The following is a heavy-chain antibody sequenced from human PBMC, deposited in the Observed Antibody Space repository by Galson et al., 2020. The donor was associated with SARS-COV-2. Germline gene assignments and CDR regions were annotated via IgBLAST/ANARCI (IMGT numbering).Heavy chain of an antibody. J-gene: IGHJ4*02. CDR1: GFTFSSYA. V-gene: IGHV3-30*04. CDR2: ISYDGSNQ. Sequence: GGSLRLSCAASGFTFSSYAMHWVRQAPGKGLEWVAVISYDGSNQYYADSVKGRFTISRDNSKNTLYLQMNSLRAEDTAVYYCAREAYCGGDCYSVFDYWGQGTLVTVSS. D-gene: IGHD2-21*02. CDR3: AREAYCGGDCYSVFDY.